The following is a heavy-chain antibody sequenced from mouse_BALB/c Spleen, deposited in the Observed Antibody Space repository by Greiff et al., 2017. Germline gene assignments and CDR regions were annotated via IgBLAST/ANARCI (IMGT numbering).Heavy chain of an antibody. CDR2: INPYNDGT. CDR1: GYTFTSYV. D-gene: IGHD2-4*01. CDR3: ARAMITAPLDY. V-gene: IGHV1-14*01. Sequence: VQLKQSGPELVKPGASVKMSCKASGYTFTSYVMHWVKQKPGQGLEWIGYINPYNDGTKYNEKFKGKATLTSDKSSSTAYMELSSLTSEDSAVYYCARAMITAPLDYWGQGTTLTVSS. J-gene: IGHJ2*01.